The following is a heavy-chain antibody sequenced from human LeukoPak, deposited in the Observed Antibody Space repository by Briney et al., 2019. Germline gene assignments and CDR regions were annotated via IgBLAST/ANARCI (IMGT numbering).Heavy chain of an antibody. Sequence: ASVKVPCKASGYTFTSYDIHWVRQAPGQGLVWMGWMNPNSANTGYAQKFQGRVTMTRDTSISTAYMELSSLRTEDTAVYNCARDTRNWFDPWGQGTLVTVSS. J-gene: IGHJ5*02. CDR3: ARDTRNWFDP. CDR1: GYTFTSYD. D-gene: IGHD1-26*01. V-gene: IGHV1-8*01. CDR2: MNPNSANT.